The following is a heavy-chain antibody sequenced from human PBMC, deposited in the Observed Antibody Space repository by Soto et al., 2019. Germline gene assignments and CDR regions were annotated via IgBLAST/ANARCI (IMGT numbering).Heavy chain of an antibody. V-gene: IGHV2-5*02. D-gene: IGHD3-10*01. CDR3: AHRNHYYGAGSCDAFDI. CDR1: GLSLSTSGMG. CDR2: IYWDDDK. J-gene: IGHJ3*02. Sequence: SGPTLVNPTQTLTLTCTFSGLSLSTSGMGVGWIRQPPGKALEWLGVIYWDDDKRYKSSLKNRLTITKDTSKNQVVLTMTNMDPVDTATYYCAHRNHYYGAGSCDAFDIRGQGTMVTVSS.